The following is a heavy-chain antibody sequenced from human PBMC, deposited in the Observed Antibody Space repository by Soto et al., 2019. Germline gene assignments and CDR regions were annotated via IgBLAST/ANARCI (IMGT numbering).Heavy chain of an antibody. Sequence: QVQLVESGGGVVQPGTSLRLSCVGSGFTFRSYGIHWVRQAPGKGLEWVALTSYDGSNKDYGDSVKGRFTISRDNSRNTGDLQMDSLRREDTALYYCARWGTTGGLDVWGQGTLVSVSS. CDR2: TSYDGSNK. V-gene: IGHV3-30*19. CDR1: GFTFRSYG. J-gene: IGHJ1*01. CDR3: ARWGTTGGLDV. D-gene: IGHD3-16*01.